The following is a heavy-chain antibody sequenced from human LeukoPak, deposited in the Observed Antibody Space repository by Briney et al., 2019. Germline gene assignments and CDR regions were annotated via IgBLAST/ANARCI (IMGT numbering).Heavy chain of an antibody. CDR1: GFTFSTYP. CDR2: ISHDASHI. J-gene: IGHJ3*01. CDR3: ATNMKKGSDV. V-gene: IGHV3-30-3*01. D-gene: IGHD2-15*01. Sequence: GGSLRLSCAASGFTFSTYPMHWVRQAPGKGLEWVAVISHDASHIYYADSVKGRFTISRDNSKNALHLQINSLRAEDTAVYYCATNMKKGSDVWGQGTMVTVSS.